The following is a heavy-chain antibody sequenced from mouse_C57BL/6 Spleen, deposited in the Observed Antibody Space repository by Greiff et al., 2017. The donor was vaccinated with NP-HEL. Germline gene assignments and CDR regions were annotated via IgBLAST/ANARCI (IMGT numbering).Heavy chain of an antibody. V-gene: IGHV1-50*01. CDR2: IDPSDSYT. D-gene: IGHD2-1*01. Sequence: LVESGAELVKPGASVKLSCKASGYTFTSYWMQWVKQRPGQGLEWIGEIDPSDSYTNYNQKFKGKATLTVDTSSSTAYMQLSSLTSEDSAVYYCARGRPYGNYDYFDYWGQGTTLTVSS. CDR3: ARGRPYGNYDYFDY. CDR1: GYTFTSYW. J-gene: IGHJ2*01.